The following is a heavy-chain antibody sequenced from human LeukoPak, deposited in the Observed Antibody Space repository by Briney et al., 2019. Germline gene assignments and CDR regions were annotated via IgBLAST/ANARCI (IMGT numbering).Heavy chain of an antibody. CDR2: ISSSSSYI. CDR1: GFTFSSYS. J-gene: IGHJ6*03. V-gene: IGHV3-21*01. D-gene: IGHD5-18*01. CDR3: AREPVDTAMPGYYYYYYMDV. Sequence: GGSLRLSCAASGFTFSSYSMNWVRQAPGKGLEWVSSISSSSSYIYYADSVKGRFTISRDNAKNSLYLQMNSLRAEDTAVYYCAREPVDTAMPGYYYYYYMDVWAKGPQSPSP.